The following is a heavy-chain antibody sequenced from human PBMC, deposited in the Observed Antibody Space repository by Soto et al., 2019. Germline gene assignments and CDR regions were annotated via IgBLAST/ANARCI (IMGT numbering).Heavy chain of an antibody. CDR2: IYYSGST. D-gene: IGHD6-13*01. CDR1: GGSISSYY. Sequence: SETLSLTCTVSGGSISSYYWSWIRQPPGKGLEWIGYIYYSGSTNYNPSLKSRVTISVDTSKNQFSLKLSSVTAADTAVYYCSTSGIAAAGWGYYYYGMDVWGQGTTVTVSS. V-gene: IGHV4-59*08. CDR3: STSGIAAAGWGYYYYGMDV. J-gene: IGHJ6*02.